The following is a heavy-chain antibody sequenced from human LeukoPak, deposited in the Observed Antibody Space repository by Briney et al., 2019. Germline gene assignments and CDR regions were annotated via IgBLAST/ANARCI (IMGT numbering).Heavy chain of an antibody. D-gene: IGHD6-13*01. J-gene: IGHJ3*02. Sequence: TSETLSLTCTVSGVSISSYYWSWLRQPPGKGLEWVGYIYYSGSTNYNPSLKSRVTISVDTSKNQFSLKLSSVTAADTAVYYCARVAAAGTGAFDIWGQGTMVTVSS. CDR2: IYYSGST. CDR1: GVSISSYY. CDR3: ARVAAAGTGAFDI. V-gene: IGHV4-59*01.